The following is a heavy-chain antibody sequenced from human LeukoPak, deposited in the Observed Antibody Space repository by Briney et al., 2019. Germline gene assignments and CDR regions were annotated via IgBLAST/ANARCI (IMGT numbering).Heavy chain of an antibody. CDR3: AKGYSGYDGSDLGACDI. Sequence: GGSLRLSCAASGFTFSSYEMNWVRQAPGKGLEWVSYISSRASTLYYADSVKGRFTISRDNAKNSLHLQMNSLRAEDTAVYYCAKGYSGYDGSDLGACDIWGQGTMVTVSS. D-gene: IGHD5-12*01. V-gene: IGHV3-48*03. CDR1: GFTFSSYE. CDR2: ISSRASTL. J-gene: IGHJ3*02.